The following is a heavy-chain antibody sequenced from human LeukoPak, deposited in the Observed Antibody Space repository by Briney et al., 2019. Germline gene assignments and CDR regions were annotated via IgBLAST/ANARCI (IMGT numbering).Heavy chain of an antibody. CDR1: GGSISSGGYY. CDR2: IYYSGST. J-gene: IGHJ4*02. V-gene: IGHV4-31*03. D-gene: IGHD4-17*01. Sequence: SQTLSLTCTVSGGSISSGGYYWSWIRQHPGKGLEWIGYIYYSGSTYYNPSLKSRVTISVDTSKNRFSLKLSSVTAADTAVYYCASRSPDYGDPYYWGQGTLVTVSS. CDR3: ASRSPDYGDPYY.